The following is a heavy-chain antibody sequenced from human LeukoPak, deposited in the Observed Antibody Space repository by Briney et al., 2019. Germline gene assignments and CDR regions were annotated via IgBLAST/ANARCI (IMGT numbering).Heavy chain of an antibody. V-gene: IGHV1-46*01. CDR2: INPSGGST. Sequence: ASVKVSCKASGYTFTSYYMHWVRQAPGQGLEWMGIINPSGGSTSYAQKFQGRVTMTRDTSTSTVYMELSSLRAEDTAVYYCARDFFPIGQWLVPSHWGQGTLVTVSS. CDR1: GYTFTSYY. CDR3: ARDFFPIGQWLVPSH. J-gene: IGHJ4*02. D-gene: IGHD6-19*01.